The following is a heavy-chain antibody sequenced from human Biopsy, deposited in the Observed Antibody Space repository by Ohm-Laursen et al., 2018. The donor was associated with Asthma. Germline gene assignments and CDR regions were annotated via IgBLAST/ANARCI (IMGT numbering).Heavy chain of an antibody. Sequence: SLRLSCTASGFTFSNFGMHWVRRAPGKGLEWVALISSDVREWYADSVKGRFTISRDNSKNTLDLQMNSLRGDDTAVYYCVRWRSGYPDHYSDFWGLGTLVTVSS. J-gene: IGHJ4*02. CDR1: GFTFSNFG. CDR2: ISSDVRE. CDR3: VRWRSGYPDHYSDF. V-gene: IGHV3-30*03. D-gene: IGHD2-21*01.